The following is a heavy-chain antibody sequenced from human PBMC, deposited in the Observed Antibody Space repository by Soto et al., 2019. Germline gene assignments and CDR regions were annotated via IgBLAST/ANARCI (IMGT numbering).Heavy chain of an antibody. CDR2: IYYSGST. J-gene: IGHJ4*02. D-gene: IGHD6-19*01. Sequence: KSSETLSLTXTVSGGSISSYYWSWIRQPPGKGLEWIGYIYYSGSTNYNPSLKSRVTISVDTSKNQFSLKLSSVTAADTAVYYCARGLDSSGWYYYFDYWGQGTPVTVSS. CDR3: ARGLDSSGWYYYFDY. CDR1: GGSISSYY. V-gene: IGHV4-59*01.